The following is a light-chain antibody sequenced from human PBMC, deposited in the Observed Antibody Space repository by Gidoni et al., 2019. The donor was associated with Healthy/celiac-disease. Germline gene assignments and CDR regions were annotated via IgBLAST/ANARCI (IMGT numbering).Light chain of an antibody. Sequence: SYELTQPSSVSVSPGQTARLTCSGDVLAKKYARWFQQKPGQAPVLVIYKDSERPSGIPERFSGSSSGTTVTLTISGAQVEDEADYYCYSAADNNVVFGGGTKLTVL. CDR3: YSAADNNVV. V-gene: IGLV3-27*01. CDR1: VLAKKY. CDR2: KDS. J-gene: IGLJ2*01.